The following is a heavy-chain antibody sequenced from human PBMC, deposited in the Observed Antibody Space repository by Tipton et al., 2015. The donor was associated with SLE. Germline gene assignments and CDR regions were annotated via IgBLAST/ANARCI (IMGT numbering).Heavy chain of an antibody. CDR1: GYTFTSNY. Sequence: QVQLVQSGAEVKKPGASVKISCKTSGYTFTSNYIHWVRQAPGQGLEWMGIINPGGGRATYSQKFQGRVTMTRDTSASTVDMELSSLRSEDTAVYFCARDYSFYLDYWGQGTLVSVSS. D-gene: IGHD4-11*01. CDR3: ARDYSFYLDY. J-gene: IGHJ4*02. V-gene: IGHV1-46*03. CDR2: INPGGGRA.